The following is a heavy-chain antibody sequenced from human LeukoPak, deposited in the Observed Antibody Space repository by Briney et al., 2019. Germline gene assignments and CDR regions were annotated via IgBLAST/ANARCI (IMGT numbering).Heavy chain of an antibody. J-gene: IGHJ5*02. CDR2: ISSSGSII. D-gene: IGHD3-22*01. CDR1: GFTFSDYY. Sequence: GGSLRLSCAASGFTFSDYYMSWIRQAPGKGLEWVSYISSSGSIIYYGDSVKGRFTISRDNAKNSLYLQMNSLRAEDTAVYYCAREYDSSGYYNRFDPLGQGTLVTVSS. V-gene: IGHV3-11*04. CDR3: AREYDSSGYYNRFDP.